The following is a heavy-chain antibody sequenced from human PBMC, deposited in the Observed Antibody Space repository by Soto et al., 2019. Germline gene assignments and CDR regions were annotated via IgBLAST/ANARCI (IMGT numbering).Heavy chain of an antibody. CDR2: IYYSGST. J-gene: IGHJ5*02. CDR3: ARGEGMLGHDSSGDNWFDP. Sequence: QVQLQESGPGLVKPSQTLSLTCTVSGGSISSGGYYWSWIRQHPGKGLEWIGYIYYSGSTYYNPSLKSRVTISVDTSKNQFSLKLSSVTAADTAVYYCARGEGMLGHDSSGDNWFDPWGQGTLVTVSS. V-gene: IGHV4-31*03. CDR1: GGSISSGGYY. D-gene: IGHD3-22*01.